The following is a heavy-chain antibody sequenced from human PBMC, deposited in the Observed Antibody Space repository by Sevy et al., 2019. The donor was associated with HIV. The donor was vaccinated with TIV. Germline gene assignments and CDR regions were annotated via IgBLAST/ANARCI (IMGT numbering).Heavy chain of an antibody. V-gene: IGHV4-59*01. Sequence: SETLSLTCTVSGGSISSYYWSWIRQPPGKGLEWIGYIYYSGSTNYNPSLKSRVTISVDTSKNQFSLKLSSVTAADTAVYYCVTYYYGSGSYSYFDYWGQGTLVTVSS. D-gene: IGHD3-10*01. CDR2: IYYSGST. CDR1: GGSISSYY. CDR3: VTYYYGSGSYSYFDY. J-gene: IGHJ4*02.